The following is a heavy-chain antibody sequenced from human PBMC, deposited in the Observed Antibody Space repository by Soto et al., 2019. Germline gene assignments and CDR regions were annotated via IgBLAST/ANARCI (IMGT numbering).Heavy chain of an antibody. CDR2: ISPHNFNT. CDR3: AREDGGYDILTGYYKAHHFDY. J-gene: IGHJ4*02. Sequence: QVQLEQSGAEVKKPGDSVKVSCKASGYTFTHFYITWVRQAPGQGLEWMGAISPHNFNTNYAQKLRGRVTLTTEKSTNTAYMDLRSLTSDDPAVYYCAREDGGYDILTGYYKAHHFDYWGQGVPVTVSS. V-gene: IGHV1-18*01. CDR1: GYTFTHFY. D-gene: IGHD3-9*01.